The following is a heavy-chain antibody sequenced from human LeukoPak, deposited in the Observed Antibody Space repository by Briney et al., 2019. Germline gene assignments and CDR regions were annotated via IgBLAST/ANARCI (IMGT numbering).Heavy chain of an antibody. CDR3: ARDREDPNSIDYYDSSGYYPCDY. CDR2: INPNSGGT. V-gene: IGHV1-2*02. CDR1: GYTFTGYY. Sequence: ASVKVSCKASGYTFTGYYMHWVRQAPGQGLEWMGWINPNSGGTNYAQKFQGRVTMTRDTSISTAYMELSRLRSDDTAVYYCARDREDPNSIDYYDSSGYYPCDYWGQGTLVTVSS. J-gene: IGHJ4*02. D-gene: IGHD3-22*01.